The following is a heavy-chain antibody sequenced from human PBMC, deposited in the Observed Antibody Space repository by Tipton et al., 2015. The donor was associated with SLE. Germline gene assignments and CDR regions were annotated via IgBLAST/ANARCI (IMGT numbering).Heavy chain of an antibody. CDR2: IYSGVTRT. V-gene: IGHV3-23*03. J-gene: IGHJ4*02. D-gene: IGHD1-26*01. Sequence: SLRLSCAASGFTFSSYAMSWVRQAPGKRLEWVSVIYSGVTRTYYADSVKGRFTISRDNSKNTLYLQMNSLRVEDTAVYYCARERLRVADYWGQGTQVTVSS. CDR3: ARERLRVADY. CDR1: GFTFSSYA.